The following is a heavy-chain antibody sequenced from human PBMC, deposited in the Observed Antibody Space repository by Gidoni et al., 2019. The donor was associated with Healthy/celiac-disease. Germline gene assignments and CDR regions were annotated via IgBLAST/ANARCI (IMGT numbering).Heavy chain of an antibody. D-gene: IGHD3-10*02. CDR3: ARDVNVYYGMDV. J-gene: IGHJ6*02. Sequence: QVQLQQWGAGLLKPSENLSLTCPVYGGSFSGYYWSWIRQPPGKGLEWIGEINHRGSTNYNPSLKSRVTISVDTSKNQFSLKLSSVTAADTAVYYCARDVNVYYGMDVWGQGTTVTVSS. CDR1: GGSFSGYY. V-gene: IGHV4-34*01. CDR2: INHRGST.